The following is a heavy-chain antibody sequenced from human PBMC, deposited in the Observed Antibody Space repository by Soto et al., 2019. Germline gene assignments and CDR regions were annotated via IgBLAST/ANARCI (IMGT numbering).Heavy chain of an antibody. D-gene: IGHD6-13*01. Sequence: EVQLVESGGGLVKPGGSLRLSCAASGFTFSSYSMNWVRQAPGKGLEWVSSISSSSSYIYYADSVKGRFTISRDNAKNSLYLQMNSLRAEDTAVYYCARGTAAAGPPVDYWGQGTLVTVSS. V-gene: IGHV3-21*01. CDR1: GFTFSSYS. CDR2: ISSSSSYI. CDR3: ARGTAAAGPPVDY. J-gene: IGHJ4*02.